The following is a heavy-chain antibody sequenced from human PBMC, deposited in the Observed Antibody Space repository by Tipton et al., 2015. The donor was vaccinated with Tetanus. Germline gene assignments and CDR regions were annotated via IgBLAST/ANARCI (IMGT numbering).Heavy chain of an antibody. CDR1: GYRFSGYF. J-gene: IGHJ4*02. V-gene: IGHV1-2*02. CDR2: INPDSGGT. CDR3: ARDLFGWGSFDA. Sequence: QSGAEVKQPGASLKVSCKASGYRFSGYFLHWVRQAPGQDLEWMGWINPDSGGTNFERNFQGRVTMARDTSSSTAYLEVTRLRSDDTAVYYCARDLFGWGSFDAWGQGTLVTVSS. D-gene: IGHD3-16*01.